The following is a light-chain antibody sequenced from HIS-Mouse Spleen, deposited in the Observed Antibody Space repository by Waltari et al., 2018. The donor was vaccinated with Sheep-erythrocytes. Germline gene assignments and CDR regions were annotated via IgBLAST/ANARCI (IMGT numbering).Light chain of an antibody. Sequence: DIVMTKSPLSLPVTPGEPASISCRSSQSLLHSNGYKYLDLYLQKPGQSPKLLIYLGSNRASGVPDRFSGSGSGTDFTLKISRVEAEDVGVYYCMQALQTPLTFGGGTKVEIK. CDR1: QSLLHSNGYKY. J-gene: IGKJ4*01. CDR2: LGS. V-gene: IGKV2-28*01. CDR3: MQALQTPLT.